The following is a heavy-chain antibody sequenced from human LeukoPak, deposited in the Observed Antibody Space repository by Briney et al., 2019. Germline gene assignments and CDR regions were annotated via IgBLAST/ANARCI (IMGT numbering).Heavy chain of an antibody. CDR3: AKDGGYCSSNTCFQPFDY. D-gene: IGHD2-2*01. CDR2: ISGSGGST. Sequence: GGSPRLSCAASGFTFSSYAMSWVRQAPGKGLEWVSVISGSGGSTYYADSVKGRFTISRDNSKNTLYLQMNSLRAEDTAVYYCAKDGGYCSSNTCFQPFDYWGQGTLVTVSS. J-gene: IGHJ4*02. V-gene: IGHV3-23*01. CDR1: GFTFSSYA.